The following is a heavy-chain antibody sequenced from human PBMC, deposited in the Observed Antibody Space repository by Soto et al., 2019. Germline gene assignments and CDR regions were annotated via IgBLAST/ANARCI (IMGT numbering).Heavy chain of an antibody. CDR3: ARVRVAAAASDAFDI. CDR1: GYTFTSYG. CDR2: ISAYNGNT. J-gene: IGHJ3*02. Sequence: ASVTVSCKASGYTFTSYGISWVRQAPGQGLEWMGWISAYNGNTNYAQKLQGRVTMTTDTSTSTAYMELRSLRSDDTAVYYCARVRVAAAASDAFDIWGQGTMVTVSS. V-gene: IGHV1-18*01. D-gene: IGHD6-13*01.